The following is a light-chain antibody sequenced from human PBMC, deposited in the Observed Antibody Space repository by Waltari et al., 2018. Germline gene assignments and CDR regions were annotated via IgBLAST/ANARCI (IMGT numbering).Light chain of an antibody. J-gene: IGKJ1*01. CDR3: QHYNSYPWT. CDR2: NAS. V-gene: IGKV1-5*03. CDR1: QSISTW. Sequence: DIQMTQSPAALSASVGDRVTITCRASQSISTWFAWYQQKPGKAPKLLIYNASSVQSGVPSRFSGSGSESEFTLTITSLHPDDFATYFCQHYNSYPWTFGQGTKVEIK.